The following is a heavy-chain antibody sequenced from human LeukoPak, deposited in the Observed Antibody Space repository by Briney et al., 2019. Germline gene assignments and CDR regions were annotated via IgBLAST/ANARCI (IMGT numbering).Heavy chain of an antibody. CDR1: GWSSSGYN. D-gene: IGHD3-16*01. CDR3: ANMIQGLDY. Sequence: SETLSLTCTVYGWSSSGYNGSWIRQPPGKGLEWIGQISHSGSTYYNPSLKSRVTMSVDSSKNQFSLQLTSVTAADTAIYYCANMIQGLDYWGQGALVTVSS. CDR2: ISHSGST. V-gene: IGHV4-34*01. J-gene: IGHJ4*02.